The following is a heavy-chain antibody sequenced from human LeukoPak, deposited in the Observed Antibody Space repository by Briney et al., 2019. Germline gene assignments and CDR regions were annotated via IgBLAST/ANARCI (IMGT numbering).Heavy chain of an antibody. V-gene: IGHV3-7*01. D-gene: IGHD4-17*01. CDR3: ASAGTSYGDQFFDY. CDR1: GFTMSTYW. Sequence: PGGSLRLSCVASGFTMSTYWMSWVRQASGKGLEWVASIKQGGSEQHYVESVKGRFTISRDNVKNSLYLQMNSLRAEDTAVYYCASAGTSYGDQFFDYWGQGTLVTVSS. CDR2: IKQGGSEQ. J-gene: IGHJ4*02.